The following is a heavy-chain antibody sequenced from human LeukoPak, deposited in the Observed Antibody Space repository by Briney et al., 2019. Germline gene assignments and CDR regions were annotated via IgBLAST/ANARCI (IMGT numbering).Heavy chain of an antibody. J-gene: IGHJ4*02. V-gene: IGHV3-23*01. CDR1: GFTFSSYA. CDR3: AKDAPVNIVVVPAANS. D-gene: IGHD2-2*01. CDR2: ISGSGGST. Sequence: TGGSLRLSCAASGFTFSSYAMSWVRQAPGKGLEWVTAISGSGGSTYYADSVKGRFTISRDNSKNTLYLQMNSLRAEDTAVYYCAKDAPVNIVVVPAANSWGQGTLVTVSS.